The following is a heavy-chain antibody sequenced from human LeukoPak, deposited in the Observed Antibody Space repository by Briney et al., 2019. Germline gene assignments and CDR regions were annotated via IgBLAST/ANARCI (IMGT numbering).Heavy chain of an antibody. CDR1: GGSISSGDYY. V-gene: IGHV4-30-4*08. J-gene: IGHJ4*02. CDR2: IYYSGST. Sequence: SQTLSLTCTVSGGSISSGDYYWSWIRQPPGKGLEWIGYIYYSGSTYYNPSLKSRVTISVDTSKNQFSLKLSSVTAADTAVYYCARFGFYGDYPLDYWGQGTLVTVSP. CDR3: ARFGFYGDYPLDY. D-gene: IGHD4-17*01.